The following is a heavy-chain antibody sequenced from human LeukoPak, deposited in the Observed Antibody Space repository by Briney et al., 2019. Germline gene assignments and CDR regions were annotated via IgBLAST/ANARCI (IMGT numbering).Heavy chain of an antibody. CDR3: ARGVFDGDLLTGYWYFDL. CDR2: IWYDGSNK. CDR1: GFTFSSYG. D-gene: IGHD1-20*01. Sequence: GGSLRLSCAASGFTFSSYGFHWVRRAPGKGLEWVAVIWYDGSNKYYGDYVKGRFTISRDNSKNTVYLQMNSLRAEDTAVYYCARGVFDGDLLTGYWYFDLWGRGTLVTVSS. V-gene: IGHV3-33*01. J-gene: IGHJ2*01.